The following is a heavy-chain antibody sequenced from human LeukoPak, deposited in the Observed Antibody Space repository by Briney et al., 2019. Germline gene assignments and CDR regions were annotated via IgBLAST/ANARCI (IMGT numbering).Heavy chain of an antibody. CDR2: ISASGGTT. V-gene: IGHV3-23*01. CDR1: GFTFSTYA. J-gene: IGHJ3*01. CDR3: ARGFRAFDF. Sequence: GGSLRLSCAASGFTFSTYAMTWVRQAPGKGLEWVSVISASGGTTHYADSVKGRFTISRDNTKNSLYLQMDSLRAEDTAVYYCARGFRAFDFWAQGTMVTVSS.